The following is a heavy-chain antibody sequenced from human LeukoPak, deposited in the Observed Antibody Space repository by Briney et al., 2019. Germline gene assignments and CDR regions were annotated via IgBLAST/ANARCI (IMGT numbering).Heavy chain of an antibody. J-gene: IGHJ4*02. CDR3: ARELGITIFGVVIMVFDY. D-gene: IGHD3-3*01. CDR1: GYIFTGYY. V-gene: IGHV1-2*06. CDR2: INPNSGGT. Sequence: GASVKVSCKASGYIFTGYYMHWVRQAPGQGLEWMGRINPNSGGTNYAQKFQGRVTMTRDTSISTAYMELSRLRSDDTAVYYCARELGITIFGVVIMVFDYWGQGTLVTVSS.